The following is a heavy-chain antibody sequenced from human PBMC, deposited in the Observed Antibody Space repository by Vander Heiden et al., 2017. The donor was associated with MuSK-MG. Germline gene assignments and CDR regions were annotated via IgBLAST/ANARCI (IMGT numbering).Heavy chain of an antibody. CDR3: AKGDEIFDTHFDY. CDR1: GFTFSSYA. J-gene: IGHJ4*01. Sequence: EVQLLESGGGLVQLGGSVSLSCAASGFTFSSYAMSWVRQAPGKGLEWVSAISGSGGSTYDAVAVKGRFTISRDNSKNTLYLQMQRMRAADTAVYYFAKGDEIFDTHFDYWGRVSMVTIYS. CDR2: ISGSGGST. V-gene: IGHV3-23*01. D-gene: IGHD3-9*01.